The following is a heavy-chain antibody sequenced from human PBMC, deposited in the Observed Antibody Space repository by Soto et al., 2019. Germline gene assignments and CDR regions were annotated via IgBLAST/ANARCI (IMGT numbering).Heavy chain of an antibody. CDR2: INHSGST. CDR3: ARLRVAMPPYYYYYYMDV. V-gene: IGHV4-34*01. Sequence: SETLSLTCAVYGGSFSGYYWSWIRQPPGKGLEWIGEINHSGSTNYNPSLKSRVTISVDTSKNQFSLKLSSVTAADTAVYYCARLRVAMPPYYYYYYMDVWGKGTTVTVSS. D-gene: IGHD2-2*01. CDR1: GGSFSGYY. J-gene: IGHJ6*03.